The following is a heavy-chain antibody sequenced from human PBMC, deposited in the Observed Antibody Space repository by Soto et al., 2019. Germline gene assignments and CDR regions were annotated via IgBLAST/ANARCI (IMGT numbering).Heavy chain of an antibody. CDR2: ISSSSYI. V-gene: IGHV3-21*01. CDR3: ARDRRVSIAAAGIWFDP. D-gene: IGHD6-13*01. Sequence: GGSLRLSCAASGFTFSSYSMNWVRQAPGKGLEWVSSISSSSYIYYADSLKGRFTISRDNAKNSLYLQMNSLRAEDTAVYYCARDRRVSIAAAGIWFDPWGQGTLVTVSS. CDR1: GFTFSSYS. J-gene: IGHJ5*02.